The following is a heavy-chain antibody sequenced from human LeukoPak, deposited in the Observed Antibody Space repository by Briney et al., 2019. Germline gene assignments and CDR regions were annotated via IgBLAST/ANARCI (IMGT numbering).Heavy chain of an antibody. V-gene: IGHV4-30-4*08. J-gene: IGHJ5*02. CDR1: GGSISSGNYY. D-gene: IGHD1-7*01. Sequence: SQTLSLTCSVSGGSISSGNYYWTWFGQPPEKGLKWIGYIYYSGSTYYNPSLKSRINISVDTSKNQFSLKLSSVTAADTAVYYCARGPKNSGSSFDPWGQGTLVTVSS. CDR2: IYYSGST. CDR3: ARGPKNSGSSFDP.